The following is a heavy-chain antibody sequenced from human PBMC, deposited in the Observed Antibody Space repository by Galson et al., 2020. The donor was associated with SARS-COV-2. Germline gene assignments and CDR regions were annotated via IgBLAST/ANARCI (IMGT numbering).Heavy chain of an antibody. CDR2: IYKSGRT. J-gene: IGHJ6*02. V-gene: IGHV4-61*02. CDR3: ERGNSPCATIFGLLVGTFGMDV. Sequence: SETLSLTCTVSGDSISSGPYYWTWVRQPAGRGLEWIGRIYKSGRTDYNPSLQSQVTISIDTSKNQFSLKMTSVTAADTAVYYCERGNSPCATIFGLLVGTFGMDVWGHGTSVTVSS. CDR1: GDSISSGPYY. D-gene: IGHD3-3*01.